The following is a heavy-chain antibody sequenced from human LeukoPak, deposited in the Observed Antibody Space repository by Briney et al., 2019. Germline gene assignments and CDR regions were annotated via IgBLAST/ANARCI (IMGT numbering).Heavy chain of an antibody. CDR3: ARRNSSGSPYYYYYGMDV. V-gene: IGHV3-48*01. Sequence: PGGSLRLSCAVSQFSLTSYAMDWVRQAPGKGLEWVSYTIGSGSTTYYADSVKGRFTISRDNAKNSLYLQMNSLRAEDTAVYYCARRNSSGSPYYYYYGMDVWGQGTTVTVSS. D-gene: IGHD3-22*01. CDR1: QFSLTSYA. CDR2: TIGSGSTT. J-gene: IGHJ6*02.